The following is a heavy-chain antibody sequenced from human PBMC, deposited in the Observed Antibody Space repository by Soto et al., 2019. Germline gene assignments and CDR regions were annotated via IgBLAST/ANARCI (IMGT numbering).Heavy chain of an antibody. J-gene: IGHJ4*02. CDR3: ARHVAMVLDY. CDR2: IYYSGST. CDR1: GGSISSSSYY. Sequence: SETLSLTCTVSGGSISSSSYYWGWIRQPPGKGLEWIGSIYYSGSTYYNPSLKSRVTISVDTSKNQFSLKLSSVIAADTAVYYCARHVAMVLDYWGQGTLVTVSS. V-gene: IGHV4-39*01. D-gene: IGHD3-10*01.